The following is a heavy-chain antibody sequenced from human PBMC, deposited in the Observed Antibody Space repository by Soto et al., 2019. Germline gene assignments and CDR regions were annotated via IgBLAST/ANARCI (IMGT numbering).Heavy chain of an antibody. CDR3: ARVHCSAGTCLDGLDF. J-gene: IGHJ6*02. CDR1: GDSVSSNGAC. D-gene: IGHD2-15*01. CDR2: IYYRSKWFH. V-gene: IGHV6-1*01. Sequence: SQTLSLTCVISGDSVSSNGACWNWIRQSPSRGLQWLGRIYYRSKWFHDYAASVESRMAINPDTYRNQFSLQLNYVTPEDTVVYYCARVHCSAGTCLDGLDFWGQGTTVTVSS.